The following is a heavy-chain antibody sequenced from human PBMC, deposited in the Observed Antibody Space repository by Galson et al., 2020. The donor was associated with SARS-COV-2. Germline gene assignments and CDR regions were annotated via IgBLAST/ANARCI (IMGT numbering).Heavy chain of an antibody. CDR3: AKGAAANLWLLAEY. Sequence: GGSLRLSCEASGFTFSSHGMHWFRQAPGKGPEWVAVIWHDGANKYYAPSVRGRFTISRDNSKNTLYLEMNTLRADDTAVYYCAKGAAANLWLLAEYWGQGTLVTVSS. D-gene: IGHD5-12*01. CDR2: IWHDGANK. CDR1: GFTFSSHG. J-gene: IGHJ4*02. V-gene: IGHV3-33*06.